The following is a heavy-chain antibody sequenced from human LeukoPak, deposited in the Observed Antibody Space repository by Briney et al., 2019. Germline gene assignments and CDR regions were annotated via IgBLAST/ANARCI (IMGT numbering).Heavy chain of an antibody. Sequence: ASVKVSCKASGYTFTGYYMHWVRQAPGQGLEWMGRINPNSGGTNYAQKSQGRVTMTRDTSISTAYMELSRLRSDDTAVYYCAREGSGWYGAGVYYYMDVWGKGTTVTVSS. J-gene: IGHJ6*03. CDR3: AREGSGWYGAGVYYYMDV. CDR2: INPNSGGT. D-gene: IGHD6-19*01. V-gene: IGHV1-2*06. CDR1: GYTFTGYY.